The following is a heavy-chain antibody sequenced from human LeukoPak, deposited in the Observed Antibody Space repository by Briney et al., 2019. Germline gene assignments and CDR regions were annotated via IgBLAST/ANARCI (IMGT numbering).Heavy chain of an antibody. V-gene: IGHV4-59*10. Sequence: PSETLSLTCAVYGGSFSGFYWSWIRQPAGKGLEWIGRIYTSGSTNYNPSLKSRVTISVDTSKNQFSLKLSSVTAADTAVYYCARVWTGSGSYHIDYWGQGTLVTVSS. CDR1: GGSFSGFY. CDR2: IYTSGST. J-gene: IGHJ4*02. CDR3: ARVWTGSGSYHIDY. D-gene: IGHD3-10*01.